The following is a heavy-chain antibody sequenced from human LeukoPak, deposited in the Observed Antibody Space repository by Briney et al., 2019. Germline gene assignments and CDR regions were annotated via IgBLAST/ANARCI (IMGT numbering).Heavy chain of an antibody. Sequence: ASVKVSCKASGYTFTSYGISWVRQAPGQGLEWMGWISAYNGNTNYAQKLQGRVTMTTDTSTSTAYMELRSLRSDDTAVYYCARARIVVVVAATEAFDIWGQGTMVTVSS. CDR3: ARARIVVVVAATEAFDI. CDR1: GYTFTSYG. J-gene: IGHJ3*02. D-gene: IGHD2-15*01. CDR2: ISAYNGNT. V-gene: IGHV1-18*01.